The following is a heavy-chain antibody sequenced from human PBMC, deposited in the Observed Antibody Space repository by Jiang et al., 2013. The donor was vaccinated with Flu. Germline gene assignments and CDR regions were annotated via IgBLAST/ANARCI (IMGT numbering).Heavy chain of an antibody. CDR2: ITSKTHGGTP. Sequence: QLLESGGGLVKPGGSLRLSCATSGFTFTNAWMTWVRQAPGKGLEWVGRITSKTHGGTPDYAAPVKGRFTISRDDSQTTLYLQMNSLKTEDTAVYYCTTHPYNSVSNYCGQGALVTVSS. V-gene: IGHV3-15*01. CDR3: TTHPYNSVSNY. J-gene: IGHJ4*02. CDR1: GFTFTNAW. D-gene: IGHD6-19*01.